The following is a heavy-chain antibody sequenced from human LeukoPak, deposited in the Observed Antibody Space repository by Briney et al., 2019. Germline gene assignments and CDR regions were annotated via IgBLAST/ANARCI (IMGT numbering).Heavy chain of an antibody. CDR1: GGSISSYY. CDR2: IYTSGST. J-gene: IGHJ3*02. CDR3: ARPSNSDYLDAFDI. Sequence: SETLSLTCTVSGGSISSYYWSWIRQPPGKGLEWIGRIYTSGSTNYNPSLKSRVTISVDTSKNHFSLKLSSVTAADTAVYYCARPSNSDYLDAFDIWGQGTVVTVSS. D-gene: IGHD2/OR15-2a*01. V-gene: IGHV4-4*08.